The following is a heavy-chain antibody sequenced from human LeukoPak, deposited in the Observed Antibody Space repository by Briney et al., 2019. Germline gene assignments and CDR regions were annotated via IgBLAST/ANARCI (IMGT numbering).Heavy chain of an antibody. CDR3: ARTYYDFWSGYHHAFDI. D-gene: IGHD3-3*01. CDR1: GYTFTSYA. V-gene: IGHV1-3*03. Sequence: ASVKVSCKASGYTFTSYAMHWVRQAPGQRLEWMGWINAGNGNTKYSQEFQGRVTITRDTSASTAYMELSSLRSEDTAVYYCARTYYDFWSGYHHAFDIWGQGTMVTVSS. J-gene: IGHJ3*02. CDR2: INAGNGNT.